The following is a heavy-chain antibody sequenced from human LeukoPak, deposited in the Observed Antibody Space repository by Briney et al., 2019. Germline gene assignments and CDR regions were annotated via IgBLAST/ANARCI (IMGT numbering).Heavy chain of an antibody. V-gene: IGHV1-69*13. CDR2: IIPIFGTA. Sequence: SVKVSCKASGGTFSSYAISWVRQAPRQGLEWMGGIIPIFGTANYAQKFQGRVTITADESTSTAYMELSSLRSEDTAVYYCARGVLRRQWLVPLYNWFDPWGQGTLVTVSS. CDR1: GGTFSSYA. CDR3: ARGVLRRQWLVPLYNWFDP. J-gene: IGHJ5*02. D-gene: IGHD6-19*01.